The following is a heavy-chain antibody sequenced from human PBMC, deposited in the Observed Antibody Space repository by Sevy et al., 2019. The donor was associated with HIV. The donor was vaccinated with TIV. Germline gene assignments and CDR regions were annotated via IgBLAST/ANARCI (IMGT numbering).Heavy chain of an antibody. CDR1: GFTFSSYA. V-gene: IGHV3-23*01. D-gene: IGHD3-22*01. Sequence: GESLKISCAASGFTFSSYAMSWVRQAPEMGLEWVSVISDSGGNTYYADSVKGRFTISRDNSRNTLYLQMNSLRAEDTAVYYCAKDPPTHNYYGSSGYFDNWGQGTLVTVSS. CDR2: ISDSGGNT. CDR3: AKDPPTHNYYGSSGYFDN. J-gene: IGHJ5*02.